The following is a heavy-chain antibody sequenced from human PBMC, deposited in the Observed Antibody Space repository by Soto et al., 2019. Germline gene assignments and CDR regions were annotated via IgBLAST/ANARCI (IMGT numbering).Heavy chain of an antibody. CDR2: ISGSGGST. V-gene: IGHV3-23*01. CDR1: GFTFSSYA. J-gene: IGHJ2*01. CDR3: AKGADRDSSGYSHWYFDL. D-gene: IGHD3-22*01. Sequence: EVQLLESGGGLVQPGGSLRLSCAASGFTFSSYAMSWVRQAPGKGLEWVSAISGSGGSTYYADSVKGRFTISRDNSKNTLYLQMNSLRAEDTAVYYCAKGADRDSSGYSHWYFDLWGRGTLVTVSS.